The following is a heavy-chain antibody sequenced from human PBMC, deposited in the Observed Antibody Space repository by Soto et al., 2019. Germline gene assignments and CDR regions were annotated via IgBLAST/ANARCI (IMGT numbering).Heavy chain of an antibody. Sequence: GGSLRLSCAASGFTFSSYAMSWVRQAPGKGLEWVSAISGSGGSTYYADSGKGRFTISRDNSKNTLYLQMNSLRAEDTAVYYCAKEGIAADYYYYYYMDVWGKGTTVTVSS. D-gene: IGHD6-13*01. CDR1: GFTFSSYA. J-gene: IGHJ6*03. V-gene: IGHV3-23*01. CDR2: ISGSGGST. CDR3: AKEGIAADYYYYYYMDV.